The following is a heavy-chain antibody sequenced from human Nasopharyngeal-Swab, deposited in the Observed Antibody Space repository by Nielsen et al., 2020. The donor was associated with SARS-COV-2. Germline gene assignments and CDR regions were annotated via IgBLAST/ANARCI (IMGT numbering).Heavy chain of an antibody. Sequence: ASVKVSCKASGYTFTSYGISWVRQAPGQGLEWMGWISAYNGNTNYAQKLQGRVTMTIDTSTSTAYMELRSLRSDDTAVYYCARIPRAGYYDSSGQGPYYYGMDVWGQGTTVTVSS. V-gene: IGHV1-18*04. CDR2: ISAYNGNT. CDR3: ARIPRAGYYDSSGQGPYYYGMDV. D-gene: IGHD3-22*01. J-gene: IGHJ6*02. CDR1: GYTFTSYG.